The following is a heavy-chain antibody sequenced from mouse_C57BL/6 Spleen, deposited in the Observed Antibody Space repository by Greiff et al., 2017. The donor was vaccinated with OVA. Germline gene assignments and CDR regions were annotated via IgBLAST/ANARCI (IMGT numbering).Heavy chain of an antibody. Sequence: EVQLQQSGPELVKPGASVKISCKASGYTFTDYYMNWVKQSHGKSLEWIGDINPNNGGTSYNQKFKGKATLTVDKSSSTAYMELRSLTSEDSAVYYCARKGGPYYYYAMDYWGQGTSVTVSS. J-gene: IGHJ4*01. D-gene: IGHD1-1*01. CDR3: ARKGGPYYYYAMDY. CDR1: GYTFTDYY. CDR2: INPNNGGT. V-gene: IGHV1-26*01.